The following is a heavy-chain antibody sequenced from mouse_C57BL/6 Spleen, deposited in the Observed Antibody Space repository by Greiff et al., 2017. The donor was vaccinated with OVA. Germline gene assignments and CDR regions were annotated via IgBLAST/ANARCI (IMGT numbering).Heavy chain of an antibody. CDR2: IDPSDSET. V-gene: IGHV1-52*01. J-gene: IGHJ4*01. CDR3: AREGSGYAMDY. CDR1: GYTFTSYW. D-gene: IGHD3-2*02. Sequence: VQLQQSGAELVRPGSSVKLSCKASGYTFTSYWMHWVKQRPIQGLEWIGNIDPSDSETHYNQKFKDKATLTVDKSSSTAYMQLSSLTSEDYAVYYCAREGSGYAMDYWGQGTSVTVSS.